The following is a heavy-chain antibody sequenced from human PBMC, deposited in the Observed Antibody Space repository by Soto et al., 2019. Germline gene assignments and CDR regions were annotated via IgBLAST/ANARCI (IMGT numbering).Heavy chain of an antibody. Sequence: GGSLRLSCAASGFTFSSYGMHWVRQAPGKGLEWVAVIWYDGSNKYYADSVKGRFTISRDNSKNTLYLQMNSLRAEDTAVYYCARDPADCSSTSCPLFDYYYYGMDVWGQGTTVTVSS. CDR1: GFTFSSYG. CDR2: IWYDGSNK. J-gene: IGHJ6*02. D-gene: IGHD2-2*01. V-gene: IGHV3-33*01. CDR3: ARDPADCSSTSCPLFDYYYYGMDV.